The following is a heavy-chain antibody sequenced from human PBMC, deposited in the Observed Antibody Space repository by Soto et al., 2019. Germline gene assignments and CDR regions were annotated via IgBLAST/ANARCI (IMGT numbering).Heavy chain of an antibody. D-gene: IGHD6-19*01. Sequence: SETLSLTCAVSGYSISLGYYWGWIRQPPGKGLEWIGSIYHSGNTYYNPSLKSRVSISVDMSKNQFSLRLTSVTAADTAVYYCARGGSSDWQVALDIWGQGTMVT. V-gene: IGHV4-38-2*01. J-gene: IGHJ3*02. CDR1: GYSISLGYY. CDR3: ARGGSSDWQVALDI. CDR2: IYHSGNT.